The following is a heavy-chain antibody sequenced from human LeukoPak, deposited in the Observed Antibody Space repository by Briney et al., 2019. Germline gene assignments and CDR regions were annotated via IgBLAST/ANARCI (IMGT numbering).Heavy chain of an antibody. D-gene: IGHD3-10*01. CDR3: AKDYHYYGSGSYLTDY. J-gene: IGHJ4*02. Sequence: GGSLRLSCAASGFTFSSYAMSWVRQAPGKGLEWVSAISGSGGSTYYADSVKGRFTISRDNSKNTLYLQMNSLRAEDTAVHYCAKDYHYYGSGSYLTDYWGQGTLVTVSS. V-gene: IGHV3-23*01. CDR2: ISGSGGST. CDR1: GFTFSSYA.